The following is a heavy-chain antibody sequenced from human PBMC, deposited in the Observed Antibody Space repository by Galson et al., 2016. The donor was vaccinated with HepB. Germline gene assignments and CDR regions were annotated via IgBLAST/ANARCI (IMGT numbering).Heavy chain of an antibody. D-gene: IGHD2-2*03. CDR2: INPTGGST. Sequence: SVKVSCKASGYTFTSCYMHWVRQAPGQGLEWMGVINPTGGSTNYAQKFQDRVTITADKSTSTAYMELSSLRSEDTAVYYCAREGESGYCNSTNCYNGFDVWGQGTQVTVSS. J-gene: IGHJ5*02. CDR3: AREGESGYCNSTNCYNGFDV. V-gene: IGHV1-46*01. CDR1: GYTFTSCY.